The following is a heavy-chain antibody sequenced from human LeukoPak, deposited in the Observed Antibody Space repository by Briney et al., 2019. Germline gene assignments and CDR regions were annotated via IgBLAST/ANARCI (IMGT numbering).Heavy chain of an antibody. J-gene: IGHJ6*03. V-gene: IGHV7-4-1*02. CDR1: GYTFTSYA. CDR2: INTNTGNP. D-gene: IGHD4-17*01. Sequence: ASVKVSCKASGYTFTSYAMNWVRQAPGQGLEWMGWINTNTGNPTYAQGFTGRFVFSLDTSVSTAYLQISSLKAEDTAVYYCAGTTVTTVLHSYYYYYMDVWGKGTTVTVSS. CDR3: AGTTVTTVLHSYYYYYMDV.